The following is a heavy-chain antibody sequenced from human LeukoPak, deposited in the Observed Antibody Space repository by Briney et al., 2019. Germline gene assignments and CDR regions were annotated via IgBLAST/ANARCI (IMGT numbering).Heavy chain of an antibody. CDR3: ASRMDYGGGGTKESWFDP. CDR1: GYTFTSYD. D-gene: IGHD4/OR15-4a*01. J-gene: IGHJ5*02. V-gene: IGHV1-8*01. Sequence: ASVKVSCKASGYTFTSYDINWVRQATGQGLEWMGWMNPNSGNTGYAQKFQGRVTMTRNTSISTAYMELSSLRSEDTAVYYCASRMDYGGGGTKESWFDPWGQGTLVTVPS. CDR2: MNPNSGNT.